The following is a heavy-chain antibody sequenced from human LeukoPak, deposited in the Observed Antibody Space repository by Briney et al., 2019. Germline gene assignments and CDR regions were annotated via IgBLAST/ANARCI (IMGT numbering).Heavy chain of an antibody. CDR1: GFTFHHYA. Sequence: PGRSLRLSCAASGFTFHHYAIHWVRQVPGKGREWVSGISWNSASIGYADSVKGRFTISRDNAKNSVYLQMNSLRAEDTAFYYCAKDKAPLYSGYDWDLDFWGQGTLVTVSS. V-gene: IGHV3-9*01. CDR3: AKDKAPLYSGYDWDLDF. D-gene: IGHD5-12*01. CDR2: ISWNSASI. J-gene: IGHJ4*02.